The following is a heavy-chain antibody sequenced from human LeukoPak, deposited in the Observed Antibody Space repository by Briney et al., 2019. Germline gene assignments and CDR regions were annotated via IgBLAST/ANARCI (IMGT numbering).Heavy chain of an antibody. V-gene: IGHV3-21*01. D-gene: IGHD3-22*01. CDR1: GFTFSSYS. Sequence: PGGSLRLSCAASGFTFSSYSMNWVRQAPGKGLEWVSSISSSSSYIYYADSVKGRFTISRDNAKNSLYLQMNSLRAEDTAVYYCARAAYDSSGYYYFDYWGQGTLVTVSS. CDR3: ARAAYDSSGYYYFDY. CDR2: ISSSSSYI. J-gene: IGHJ4*02.